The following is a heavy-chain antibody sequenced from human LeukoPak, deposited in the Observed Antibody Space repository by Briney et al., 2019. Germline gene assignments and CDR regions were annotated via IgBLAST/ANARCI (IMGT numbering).Heavy chain of an antibody. CDR1: SYSISSDYY. CDR2: IYDSGST. Sequence: SETLSLTCTVSSYSISSDYYWGWTRQPPGKGLEWIGSIYDSGSTYYNPSLKSRVTISVDTSKNEFSLRLSSVTAADTAVYYCVRVDNGGNYFDYWGQGTLVTVSS. J-gene: IGHJ4*02. V-gene: IGHV4-38-2*02. CDR3: VRVDNGGNYFDY. D-gene: IGHD4-23*01.